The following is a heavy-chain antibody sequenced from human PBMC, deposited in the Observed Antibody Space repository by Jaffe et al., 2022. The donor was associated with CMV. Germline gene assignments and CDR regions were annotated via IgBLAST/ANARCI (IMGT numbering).Heavy chain of an antibody. CDR2: IISSTSHI. CDR1: GFSFSSYS. Sequence: EVQLVESGGGLVKPGGSLRLSCAASGFSFSSYSFKWVRQAPGKGLEWVSSIISSTSHIFYADSVKGRFTISRDNAKNSLYLQMNSLRVEDTAVYYCARATTYYYESPSPHLYYMDVWGKGTTVSVSS. D-gene: IGHD3-22*01. J-gene: IGHJ6*03. V-gene: IGHV3-21*02. CDR3: ARATTYYYESPSPHLYYMDV.